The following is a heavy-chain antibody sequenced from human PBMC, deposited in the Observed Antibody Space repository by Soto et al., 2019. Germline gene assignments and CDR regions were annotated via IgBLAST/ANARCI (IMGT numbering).Heavy chain of an antibody. CDR3: ARSDRDFYGLDV. V-gene: IGHV3-13*01. Sequence: EVQLVESGGSLVQPGGSLRLSCGASGFTFRNYDMHWVRQGTGKGLEWVSGISAAGDTDYADSVEGRFTISRENAQKSFFLQMNSLTVGDMAVYYCARSDRDFYGLDVWGQGTTVIASS. J-gene: IGHJ6*02. CDR1: GFTFRNYD. CDR2: ISAAGDT.